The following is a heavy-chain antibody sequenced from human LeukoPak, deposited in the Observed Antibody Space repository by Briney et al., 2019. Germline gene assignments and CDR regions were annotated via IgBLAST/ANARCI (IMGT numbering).Heavy chain of an antibody. CDR2: IYPGDSDT. D-gene: IGHD5-12*01. CDR3: ARSKGVDIVATVFDY. V-gene: IGHV5-51*01. Sequence: GESLKISCKGSGYSFTSYWIGWVRQMPGKGLEWMGIIYPGDSDTRYSPSFQGQVTISADKSISTAYLQWSSLKASDTAMYYCARSKGVDIVATVFDYWGQGTLVTVSS. CDR1: GYSFTSYW. J-gene: IGHJ4*02.